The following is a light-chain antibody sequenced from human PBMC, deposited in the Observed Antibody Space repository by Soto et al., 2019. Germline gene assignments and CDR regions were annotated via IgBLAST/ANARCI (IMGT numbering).Light chain of an antibody. Sequence: EIQLTQHTSTLSASVGDDFTITCRASQTISRWLAWYQQKPGRAPKLLIYDASTLESGVPSRFSGSGSETEFTLTISRLQPDDFATYFCHSRAFGQGTRLEIK. CDR3: HSRA. CDR2: DAS. CDR1: QTISRW. J-gene: IGKJ5*01. V-gene: IGKV1-5*01.